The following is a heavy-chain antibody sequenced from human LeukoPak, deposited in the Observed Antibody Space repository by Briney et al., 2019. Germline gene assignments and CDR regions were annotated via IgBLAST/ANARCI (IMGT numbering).Heavy chain of an antibody. V-gene: IGHV3-23*01. J-gene: IGHJ6*03. D-gene: IGHD3-16*01. CDR3: AKLGGHPLHNYYVGV. Sequence: GGSLRLSCAASGFTLSSYAMSWVRQAPGKGLEWVSGILDSGYSTYYANSVKGRFTISRDNSNNTLYLQMNSLRAEDTAVYYCAKLGGHPLHNYYVGVWAKGPRSPSP. CDR2: ILDSGYST. CDR1: GFTLSSYA.